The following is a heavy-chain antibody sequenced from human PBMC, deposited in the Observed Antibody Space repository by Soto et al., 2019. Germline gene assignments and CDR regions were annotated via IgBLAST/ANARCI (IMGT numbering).Heavy chain of an antibody. CDR3: ARDREWEPSQEGLVY. J-gene: IGHJ4*02. D-gene: IGHD1-26*01. CDR1: GYKFINYC. CDR2: IYPGDFEI. Sequence: PGESLKISRKGSGYKFINYCIGWVRQVPVKGLEWMGSIYPGDFEIKYGPSFQGQVTISADKAIPTVYIQWKSLRAVDTAVYYCARDREWEPSQEGLVYWAQGPLVNVSS. V-gene: IGHV5-51*01.